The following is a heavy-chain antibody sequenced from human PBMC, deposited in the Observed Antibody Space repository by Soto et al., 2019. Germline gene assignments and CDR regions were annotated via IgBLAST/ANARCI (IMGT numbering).Heavy chain of an antibody. J-gene: IGHJ4*02. CDR2: ISSGSNTI. D-gene: IGHD3-22*01. CDR3: ARDSSSSYYYFDY. V-gene: IGHV3-48*02. CDR1: GFTFSWFC. Sequence: EVQLVESGGGLLQPGGSLRLSCAASGFTFSWFCMNWVRQAPGKGLEWVSYISSGSNTINYAESVRGRFTISRDNAKNSLYLQMNSLRDDDTAVYYCARDSSSSYYYFDYWGQGTLVTVSS.